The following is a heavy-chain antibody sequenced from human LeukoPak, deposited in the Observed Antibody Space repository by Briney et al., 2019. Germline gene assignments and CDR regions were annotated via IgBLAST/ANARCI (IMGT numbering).Heavy chain of an antibody. D-gene: IGHD3-22*01. V-gene: IGHV5-51*01. CDR3: ARHGRCSSGYRWFDP. J-gene: IGHJ5*02. CDR2: IYPDDSDT. Sequence: PLGSLKISFKGSGLSFRRYWIGWVREMPGKGLEGMGIIYPDDSDTRYSPSFQGQVTISADKFISTAYLQWSSLKASDTAIYYCARHGRCSSGYRWFDPWGQGTLVTVSS. CDR1: GLSFRRYW.